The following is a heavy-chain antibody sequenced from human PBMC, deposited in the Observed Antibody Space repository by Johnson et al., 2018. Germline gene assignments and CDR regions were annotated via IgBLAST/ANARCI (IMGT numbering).Heavy chain of an antibody. CDR2: ISYDGSNK. V-gene: IGHV3-30*18. D-gene: IGHD3-22*01. Sequence: QVQLVQSGGGLVKPGGSLRLSCAASGFTFSDYYMSWIRQAPGKGLEWVAVISYDGSNKYYADSVKGRFIISRDNSKNTLYLQMNSLRAEDTAVYYCAKLLITMIVVAPFQHWGQGTLVTVSS. CDR1: GFTFSDYY. J-gene: IGHJ1*01. CDR3: AKLLITMIVVAPFQH.